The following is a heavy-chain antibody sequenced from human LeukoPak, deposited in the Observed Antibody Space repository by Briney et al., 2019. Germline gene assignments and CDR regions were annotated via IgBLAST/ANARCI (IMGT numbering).Heavy chain of an antibody. Sequence: TGGSLRLSCAASGFTFITYTMNWVRQAPGKGLEWVSSISSSSSDIFYADSVKGRFTISRDNAKNSLYLQMNSLRAEDTAVYYCAREGGFYASGTYHTDYGMDVWGQGTTVTVSS. V-gene: IGHV3-21*01. J-gene: IGHJ6*02. D-gene: IGHD3-10*01. CDR3: AREGGFYASGTYHTDYGMDV. CDR1: GFTFITYT. CDR2: ISSSSSDI.